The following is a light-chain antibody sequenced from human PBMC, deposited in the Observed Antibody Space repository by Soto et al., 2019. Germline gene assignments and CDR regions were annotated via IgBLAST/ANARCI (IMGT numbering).Light chain of an antibody. V-gene: IGKV3-20*01. J-gene: IGKJ1*01. CDR2: VAS. CDR3: QQYGSSPPT. Sequence: EIVLTQSPGTLSLSPGERATLSCRASQSVSSNYLAWYRRKPGQAPRLPIYVASNRATDIPGRFSGSGSGTDFTLTITGLEPEDFAVYYCQQYGSSPPTLGTGTRVEV. CDR1: QSVSSNY.